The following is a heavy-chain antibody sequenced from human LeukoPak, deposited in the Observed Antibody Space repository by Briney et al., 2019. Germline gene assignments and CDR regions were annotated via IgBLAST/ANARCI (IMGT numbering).Heavy chain of an antibody. Sequence: GGSLRLSCAASGFTFSSYSMNWVRQAPGKGLEWVSSISSSSSYIYYADSVKGRFTISRDNAKNSLYLQMNSLRAEDTAVYYCARDSDVVPAYYFDYWGQGTLVTVSS. CDR3: ARDSDVVPAYYFDY. CDR1: GFTFSSYS. CDR2: ISSSSSYI. V-gene: IGHV3-21*01. D-gene: IGHD2-2*01. J-gene: IGHJ4*02.